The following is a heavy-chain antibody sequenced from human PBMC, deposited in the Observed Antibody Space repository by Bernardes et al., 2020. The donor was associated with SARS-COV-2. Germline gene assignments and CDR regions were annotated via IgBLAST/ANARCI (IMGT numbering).Heavy chain of an antibody. Sequence: GSLRLSCEASGFTFSSYWMHWVRQVPGKGLVWVSRINGDGTSITYADSVKGRFTISRDNAKNTVYLEMNSLRPEDTGVYYCARGSGNYYFDYWGQGTLVTVSS. V-gene: IGHV3-74*01. CDR2: INGDGTSI. D-gene: IGHD1-26*01. CDR1: GFTFSSYW. CDR3: ARGSGNYYFDY. J-gene: IGHJ4*02.